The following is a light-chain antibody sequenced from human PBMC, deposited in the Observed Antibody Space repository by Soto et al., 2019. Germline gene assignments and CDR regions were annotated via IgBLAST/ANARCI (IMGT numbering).Light chain of an antibody. CDR1: NSNIGAGYD. CDR3: QSYDSRLSAYV. Sequence: QSALTQPPSVSGAPGQRVTISCTGSNSNIGAGYDVHWYLQLPGTAPKLLVYTNNNRPSGVPDRFSGSKSGTSASLAITALQAEDEADYYCQSYDSRLSAYVFGTGTKVTLL. CDR2: TNN. J-gene: IGLJ1*01. V-gene: IGLV1-40*01.